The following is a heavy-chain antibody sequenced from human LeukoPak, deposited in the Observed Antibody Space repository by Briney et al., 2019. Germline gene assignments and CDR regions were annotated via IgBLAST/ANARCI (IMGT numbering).Heavy chain of an antibody. CDR2: ISAYNGNT. CDR1: GYTFTSYG. Sequence: GASVKVSCKASGYTFTSYGISWVRQAPGQGLEWMGWISAYNGNTNYAQKLQGRVTMTTDTSTSTAYMELRSLRSDDTAVYYCARDQSGSYGGENFDYWGQGTLVTVSS. V-gene: IGHV1-18*01. J-gene: IGHJ4*02. CDR3: ARDQSGSYGGENFDY. D-gene: IGHD1-26*01.